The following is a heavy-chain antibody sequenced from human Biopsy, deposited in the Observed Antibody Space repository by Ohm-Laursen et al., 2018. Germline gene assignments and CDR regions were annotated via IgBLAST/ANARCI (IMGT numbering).Heavy chain of an antibody. V-gene: IGHV4-34*01. Sequence: SDTLSLTWPVYGESFNGYYWSWIRQTPGKGLEWIGEINHSGRTNYNPSLKSRVTISVDTSKNQFSLKVRSVTAADTAVYYCVRGVDYYDPYHYYALDVWGQGTTVTVSS. CDR1: GESFNGYY. CDR3: VRGVDYYDPYHYYALDV. D-gene: IGHD3-22*01. J-gene: IGHJ6*02. CDR2: INHSGRT.